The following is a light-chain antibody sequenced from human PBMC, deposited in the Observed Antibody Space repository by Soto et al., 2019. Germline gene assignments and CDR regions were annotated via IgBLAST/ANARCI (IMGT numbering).Light chain of an antibody. J-gene: IGKJ2*01. CDR2: KIS. CDR1: QSLLHSDGDTY. Sequence: DIVMTQTPLSSPVTLGQPASISCRSSQSLLHSDGDTYLSWLQQRPGQPPRVLIYKISNRISGVPDRFSSSGAGTDFTLKISRVEVEDVGIYYCMQATQLPHTFGQGTKLE. CDR3: MQATQLPHT. V-gene: IGKV2-24*01.